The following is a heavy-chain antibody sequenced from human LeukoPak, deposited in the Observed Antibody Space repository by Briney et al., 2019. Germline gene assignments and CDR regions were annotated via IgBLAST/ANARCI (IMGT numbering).Heavy chain of an antibody. CDR3: ARAWESIAGYYFDY. Sequence: ASVKVSCKASGYTFTSYDINWVRQATGQGLEWMGWMNPNSGNTGYAQKFQGRVTITRNTSISTAYMELSSLRSEDTAVYYCARAWESIAGYYFDYWGQGTLVTVSS. D-gene: IGHD1-26*01. J-gene: IGHJ4*02. V-gene: IGHV1-8*01. CDR2: MNPNSGNT. CDR1: GYTFTSYD.